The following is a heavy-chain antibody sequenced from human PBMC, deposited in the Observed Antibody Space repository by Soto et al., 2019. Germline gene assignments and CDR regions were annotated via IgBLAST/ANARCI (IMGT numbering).Heavy chain of an antibody. J-gene: IGHJ5*02. CDR3: SKGEMSTIRNSFDP. CDR1: GFNTRFYS. CDR2: LSRSGGAT. Sequence: GGSLRLSCNAYGFNTRFYSMSRVRQTPGKGLEWVAALSRSGGATYYADSVRGRFTISRDASKDTLFLQMSNPRAEDTALYYCSKGEMSTIRNSFDPWGQGTLVTVSS. V-gene: IGHV3-23*01. D-gene: IGHD1-7*01.